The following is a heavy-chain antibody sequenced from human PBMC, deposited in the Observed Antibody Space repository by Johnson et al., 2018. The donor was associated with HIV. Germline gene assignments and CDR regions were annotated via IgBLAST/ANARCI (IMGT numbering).Heavy chain of an antibody. J-gene: IGHJ3*02. Sequence: MLLVESGGGLVQPGGSLILSCAASGFTFSSYWMSWVRQAPGQGLEWVANIKQDGSEKYYVVSVKGRFTISRDNAKNSLYLQMNSLRAEDTAVYYCARGDTAMGYDAFDIWGQGTMVTVSS. CDR2: IKQDGSEK. V-gene: IGHV3-7*04. CDR3: ARGDTAMGYDAFDI. CDR1: GFTFSSYW. D-gene: IGHD5-18*01.